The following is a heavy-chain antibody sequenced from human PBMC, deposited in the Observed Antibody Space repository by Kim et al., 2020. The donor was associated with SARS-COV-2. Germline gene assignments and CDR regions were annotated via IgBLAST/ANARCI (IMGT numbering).Heavy chain of an antibody. V-gene: IGHV3-7*04. CDR1: GFTFSIYG. CDR2: IDQDGLHK. D-gene: IGHD6-19*01. J-gene: IGHJ6*02. Sequence: GGSLRLSCAASGFTFSIYGMNWVRQAPSKGLEWVANIDQDGLHKYYVDSVKGRFTVSRDNAKNSLFLQMNSLRAEETAVYYCARGSNGATDVWGQGTTVT. CDR3: ARGSNGATDV.